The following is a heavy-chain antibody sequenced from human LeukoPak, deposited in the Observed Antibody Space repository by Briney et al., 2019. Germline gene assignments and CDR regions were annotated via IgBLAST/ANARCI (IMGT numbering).Heavy chain of an antibody. CDR3: AKDHRGGITIFGVVIDY. Sequence: GGSLRLSCAASGFTFSSYAMSWVRQAPGKGLEWVSAISGSGGSTYYADSVKGRFTISRDNSKNTLYLQMNSLRAEDTAVYYCAKDHRGGITIFGVVIDYWGQGTLVTVSS. CDR2: ISGSGGST. D-gene: IGHD3-3*01. V-gene: IGHV3-23*01. CDR1: GFTFSSYA. J-gene: IGHJ4*02.